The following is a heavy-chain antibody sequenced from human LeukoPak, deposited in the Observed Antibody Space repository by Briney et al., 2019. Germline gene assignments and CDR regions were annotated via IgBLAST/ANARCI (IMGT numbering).Heavy chain of an antibody. D-gene: IGHD2-15*01. J-gene: IGHJ2*01. Sequence: GGSLRLSCAASGFTFSSYAMHWVRQAPGKGLEWVAVISYDGNNKYYADSVKGRFTISRDNSKNTLYLQMNSLRVEDTAVYYCARGIVGRGPTRSWYFDLWGRGTLVTVSS. CDR3: ARGIVGRGPTRSWYFDL. CDR1: GFTFSSYA. CDR2: ISYDGNNK. V-gene: IGHV3-30-3*01.